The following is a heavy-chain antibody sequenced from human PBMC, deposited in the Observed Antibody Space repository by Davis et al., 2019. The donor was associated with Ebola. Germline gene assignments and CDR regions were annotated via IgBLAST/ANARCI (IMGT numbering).Heavy chain of an antibody. CDR2: IKQDGSVR. V-gene: IGHV3-7*01. Sequence: PGGSLRLSCAASGFSFSSYWLTWVRQVPGRGLEWVANIKQDGSVRYYVDSVKGRFTISRDNAKNSLFLQMNSLRAEDTAVYYCAKPGGTPGLYAMDVWGQGTTVTVSS. CDR3: AKPGGTPGLYAMDV. CDR1: GFSFSSYW. D-gene: IGHD1-14*01. J-gene: IGHJ6*02.